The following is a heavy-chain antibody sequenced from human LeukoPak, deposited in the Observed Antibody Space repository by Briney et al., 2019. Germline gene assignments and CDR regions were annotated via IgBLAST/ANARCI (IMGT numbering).Heavy chain of an antibody. CDR1: GFTFSSYG. CDR2: TRYDGNNK. V-gene: IGHV3-30*02. J-gene: IGHJ3*02. Sequence: GGSLRLSCAASGFTFSSYGMHWVRQAPGKGLEWVAFTRYDGNNKYYTDSVEGRFTISRDNSKNTLYLQMNSLRAEDTAVYYCARAENQSWDIVVVPAALGAFDIWGQGTMVTVSS. CDR3: ARAENQSWDIVVVPAALGAFDI. D-gene: IGHD2-2*01.